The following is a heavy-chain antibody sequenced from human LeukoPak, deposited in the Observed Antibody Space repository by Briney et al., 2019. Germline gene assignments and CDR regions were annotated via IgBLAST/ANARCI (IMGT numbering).Heavy chain of an antibody. V-gene: IGHV3-23*01. CDR3: AKARGGSGSYYNPLFDY. D-gene: IGHD3-10*01. Sequence: GGSLGLSCAASEFTFSSYAMSWVRQAPGKGLEWVSAISGSGGSTDDADSVKGRFTISRDNSKNTLYLQMYSLRAEDTAVYYCAKARGGSGSYYNPLFDYWGQGTLVTVSS. J-gene: IGHJ4*02. CDR1: EFTFSSYA. CDR2: ISGSGGST.